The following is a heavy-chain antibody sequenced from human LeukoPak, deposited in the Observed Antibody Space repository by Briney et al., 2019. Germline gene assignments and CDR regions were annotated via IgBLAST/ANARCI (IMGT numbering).Heavy chain of an antibody. V-gene: IGHV3-23*01. Sequence: GASLRLSCAASGFTFKKYGMSWVRQAPGKGLERVSTINDNGANTHYADSVKGRFTISRDSSKNTLFLQMNSLRADDTARYYCTKGDGGWYPIDSWGQGTLIIVSS. CDR3: TKGDGGWYPIDS. J-gene: IGHJ4*02. D-gene: IGHD6-19*01. CDR1: GFTFKKYG. CDR2: INDNGANT.